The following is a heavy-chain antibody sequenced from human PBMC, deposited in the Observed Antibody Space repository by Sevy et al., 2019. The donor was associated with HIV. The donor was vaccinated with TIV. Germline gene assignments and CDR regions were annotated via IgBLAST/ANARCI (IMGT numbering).Heavy chain of an antibody. J-gene: IGHJ5*02. D-gene: IGHD6-19*01. CDR1: GFTFSDYY. Sequence: GGSLRLSCAASGFTFSDYYMSWIRQAPGKGLEWVSYISSSGSTIYYADSVKGRFTISSDNAKNSLFLQMNSLRAEDTAVYYCARDGSRRAVAGPDVFDPWGQGTLVTVSS. CDR2: ISSSGSTI. V-gene: IGHV3-11*01. CDR3: ARDGSRRAVAGPDVFDP.